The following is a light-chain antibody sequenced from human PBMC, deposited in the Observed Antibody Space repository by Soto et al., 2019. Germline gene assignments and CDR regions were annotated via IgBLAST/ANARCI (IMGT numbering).Light chain of an antibody. CDR1: QSLLHSNGYNY. V-gene: IGKV2-28*01. J-gene: IGKJ2*01. CDR2: LGS. Sequence: DIVMTQSPLSLPVTPGEPASISCRSSQSLLHSNGYNYLDWYLQKPGQSPQLLIYLGSNRASGVPDRFSGSGSCTDFTLKISRVEADDVGVYYCMQALQTRTFGQGTKLEIK. CDR3: MQALQTRT.